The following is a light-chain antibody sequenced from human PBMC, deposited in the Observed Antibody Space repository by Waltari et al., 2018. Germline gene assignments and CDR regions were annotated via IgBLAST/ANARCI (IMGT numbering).Light chain of an antibody. CDR1: AFQKQH. CDR3: ESADIRATYVV. CDR2: KDG. V-gene: IGLV3-25*03. J-gene: IGLJ2*01. Sequence: SYELPQSPSVPVSPGQTARIPCYGDAFQKQHVHWYQQNPGQAPGLVLYKDGQRPSGVPERFSGAVSEKTVTWTISGVQAEDEADYYCESADIRATYVVFGGGTRLTVL.